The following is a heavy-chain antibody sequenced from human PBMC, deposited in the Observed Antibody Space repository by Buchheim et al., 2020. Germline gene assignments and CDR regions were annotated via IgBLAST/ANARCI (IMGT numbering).Heavy chain of an antibody. J-gene: IGHJ6*02. CDR2: ISYDGNSK. Sequence: QVQLVESGGGVVQPGRSLRLSCAASGFTFSSFGMHWVRQAPGKGLERVAVISYDGNSKYFADSVKGRFTISRDNSKNTLYLQMNSLRAEDTAVYYCARCSSTSCYDPVNYYYYGMDVWGQGTT. V-gene: IGHV3-30*03. CDR1: GFTFSSFG. CDR3: ARCSSTSCYDPVNYYYYGMDV. D-gene: IGHD2-2*01.